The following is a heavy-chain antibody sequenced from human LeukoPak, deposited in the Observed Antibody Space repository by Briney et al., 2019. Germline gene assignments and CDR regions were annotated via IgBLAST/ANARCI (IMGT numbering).Heavy chain of an antibody. V-gene: IGHV4-39*01. J-gene: IGHJ4*02. CDR2: IYYSGST. CDR3: GKSIAGLFDY. Sequence: SETLSLTCTVSGGSISISSYYWDWIRQPPGKGLEWIGSIYYSGSTYYNPSLKSRVTISVDTSKNQFSLKLSSVTAADTAVYYCGKSIAGLFDYWGQGTLVTVSS. CDR1: GGSISISSYY. D-gene: IGHD5/OR15-5a*01.